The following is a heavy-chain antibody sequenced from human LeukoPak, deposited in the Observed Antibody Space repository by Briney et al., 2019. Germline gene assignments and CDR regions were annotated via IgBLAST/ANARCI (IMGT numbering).Heavy chain of an antibody. V-gene: IGHV1-69*06. Sequence: SVKVSCKASGGTFSSYAISWVRQAPGQVLEWMGGIIPIFGTANYAQKFQGRVTITADKSTSTAYMELSSLRSEDTAVYYCARAAERGATIASGGMDVWGKGTTVTVSS. CDR2: IIPIFGTA. CDR3: ARAAERGATIASGGMDV. D-gene: IGHD5-12*01. CDR1: GGTFSSYA. J-gene: IGHJ6*04.